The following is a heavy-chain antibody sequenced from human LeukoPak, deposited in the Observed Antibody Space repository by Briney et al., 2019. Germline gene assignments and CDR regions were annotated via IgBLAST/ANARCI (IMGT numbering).Heavy chain of an antibody. CDR1: GLAFSRYW. J-gene: IGHJ6*03. CDR2: IKEGRFEQ. CDR3: ARTGSSSSYYSYYYMDV. Sequence: QSGGSLRLSCAASGLAFSRYWMTWVRQAPGKGLEWVANIKEGRFEQDYVDSVRGRFTISRDNAQSSLYLQMSSLRAEDTAVYYCARTGSSSSYYSYYYMDVWGKGTTVTVSS. V-gene: IGHV3-7*01. D-gene: IGHD6-6*01.